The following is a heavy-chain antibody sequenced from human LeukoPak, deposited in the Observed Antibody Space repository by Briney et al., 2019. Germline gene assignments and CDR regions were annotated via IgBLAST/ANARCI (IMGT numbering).Heavy chain of an antibody. CDR2: IYYSATT. D-gene: IGHD3-22*01. Sequence: EASETLSLTCTVSGGSLITYCCTWIRHPPGKRPELLGFIYYSATTNYIPSHKSRVTISVDPSKNQFSLRLSSVTAADTAVYYCARHRYYYDSSGYYYQPWGQGTLVTVSS. J-gene: IGHJ5*02. CDR3: ARHRYYYDSSGYYYQP. CDR1: GGSLITYC. V-gene: IGHV4-59*01.